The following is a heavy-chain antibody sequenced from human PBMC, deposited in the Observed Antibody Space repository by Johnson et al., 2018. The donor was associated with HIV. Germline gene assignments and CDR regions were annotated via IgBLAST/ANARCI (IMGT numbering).Heavy chain of an antibody. V-gene: IGHV3-20*04. CDR1: GFKLYEYD. Sequence: MQLVESGGGVVQPGGSLRISCVASGFKLYEYDVSWVRQVPGKGLEWVSGINWSGGGTAYADSVKGRFTVSSDNAKNSLYLQMNSLRVEDTAVYYCAKVAGATAAGGVALDIWGPGTMVTVS. D-gene: IGHD6-13*01. CDR3: AKVAGATAAGGVALDI. CDR2: INWSGGGT. J-gene: IGHJ3*02.